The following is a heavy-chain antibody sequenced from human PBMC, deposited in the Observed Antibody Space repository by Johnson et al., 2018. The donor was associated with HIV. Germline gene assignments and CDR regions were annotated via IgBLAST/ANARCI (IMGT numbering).Heavy chain of an antibody. Sequence: QVQLVESGGGVVRPGGSLRLSCAASGFTFDDYGMSWVRQAPGKGLEWVAVISYVGSNKYYADFVKGRFTISRDNSKNTPYLQMNSLRAGDTAVYYCARGLPSGGRGAFDIWGQGTMVTVSS. V-gene: IGHV3-30*03. CDR3: ARGLPSGGRGAFDI. CDR1: GFTFDDYG. J-gene: IGHJ3*02. D-gene: IGHD3-16*01. CDR2: ISYVGSNK.